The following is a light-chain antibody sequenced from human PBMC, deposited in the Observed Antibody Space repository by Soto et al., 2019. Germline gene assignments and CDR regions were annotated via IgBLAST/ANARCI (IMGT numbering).Light chain of an antibody. CDR2: GAS. CDR3: QQYNNWWT. J-gene: IGKJ1*01. CDR1: QSVSSRY. V-gene: IGKV3-15*01. Sequence: EIVLTQSPGTLSLSPLEIATLSCRASQSVSSRYLAWYQQKPGQAPRLLIYGASTRATGIPARFSGSGSGTEFTLPINSLQSEDFAVYYCQQYNNWWTFGQGTKVDIK.